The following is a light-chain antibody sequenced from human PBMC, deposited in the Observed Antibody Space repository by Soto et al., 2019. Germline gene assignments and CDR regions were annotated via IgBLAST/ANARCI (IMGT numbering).Light chain of an antibody. J-gene: IGKJ5*01. CDR2: DAS. CDR3: QQYNNWPPIT. Sequence: EIVLTQSPATLSLSPGERVTLSCRASQRVSSYLAWYQQKPGQAPRLLIYDASNRATGIPARFTGSGSGTDFTLTISSLQSEDFAVYYCQQYNNWPPITFGQGTRLEI. V-gene: IGKV3-11*01. CDR1: QRVSSY.